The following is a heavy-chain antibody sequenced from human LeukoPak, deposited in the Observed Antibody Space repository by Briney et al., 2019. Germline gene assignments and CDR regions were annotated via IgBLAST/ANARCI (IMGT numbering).Heavy chain of an antibody. Sequence: PGGSLRLSCAASGFTFSSYAMHWVRQAPGKGLEWVSGISWNSGSIGYADSVKGRFTISRDNAKNSLYLQMNSLRAEDMALYYCAKDIRPYSLYYFDYWGQGTLVTVSS. J-gene: IGHJ4*02. CDR1: GFTFSSYA. V-gene: IGHV3-9*03. CDR3: AKDIRPYSLYYFDY. CDR2: ISWNSGSI. D-gene: IGHD5-18*01.